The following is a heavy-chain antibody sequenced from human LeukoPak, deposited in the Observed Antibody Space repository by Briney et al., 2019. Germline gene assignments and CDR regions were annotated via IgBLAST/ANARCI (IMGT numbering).Heavy chain of an antibody. Sequence: GGSLRLSCVASGFTSTTYWMHWVRQAPGKGLVWVSRINGDGGNSNYADSVKGRSTISRDNARNTLYLQMNGLRAEDTALYYCARTSPTSHFAFWGQGTLVTVFS. V-gene: IGHV3-74*01. D-gene: IGHD3-16*01. J-gene: IGHJ4*01. CDR3: ARTSPTSHFAF. CDR1: GFTSTTYW. CDR2: INGDGGNS.